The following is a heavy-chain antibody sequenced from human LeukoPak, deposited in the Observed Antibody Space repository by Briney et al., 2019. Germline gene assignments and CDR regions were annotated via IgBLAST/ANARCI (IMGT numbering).Heavy chain of an antibody. CDR3: ARVAFIMVRGVIRTYYFDY. V-gene: IGHV4-30-2*01. CDR1: GGSISSGGHY. D-gene: IGHD3-10*01. CDR2: IFHSGSS. J-gene: IGHJ4*02. Sequence: SETLSLTCTVSGGSISSGGHYWNWIRQPPGKGLELIGYIFHSGSSYYNPSLKSRVTISVDRSKNQFSLNLSSVTGADTAVYYCARVAFIMVRGVIRTYYFDYWGQGTLVTVSS.